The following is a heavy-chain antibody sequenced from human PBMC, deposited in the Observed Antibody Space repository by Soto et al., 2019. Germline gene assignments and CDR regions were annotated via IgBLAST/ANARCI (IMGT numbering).Heavy chain of an antibody. CDR1: GGSISSSSYY. CDR3: ARMARIYDPFDI. V-gene: IGHV4-39*01. D-gene: IGHD1-20*01. J-gene: IGHJ3*02. Sequence: SETLSLTCTVSGGSISSSSYYWGWIRQPPGKGLEWIGSIYYSGSTYYNPSLKSRVTISVDTSKNQFSLKLSSVTAADTAVYYYARMARIYDPFDIWSQGTMVTVSS. CDR2: IYYSGST.